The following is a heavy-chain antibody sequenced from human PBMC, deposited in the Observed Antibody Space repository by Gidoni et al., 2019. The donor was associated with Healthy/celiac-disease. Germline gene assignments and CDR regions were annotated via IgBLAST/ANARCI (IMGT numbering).Heavy chain of an antibody. CDR2: ISGSGGST. V-gene: IGHV3-23*01. CDR3: AKWSEGSMIVVVCPDY. Sequence: EVQLLESGGGVVQPGGSLRLCCAASGFTFSSYAMSWVRQAPGKGLAWVSAISGSGGSTDYADSVKGRFTISRDNSKNTLYLQMNSLRAEDTAVYYCAKWSEGSMIVVVCPDYWGQGTLVTVSS. D-gene: IGHD3-22*01. J-gene: IGHJ4*02. CDR1: GFTFSSYA.